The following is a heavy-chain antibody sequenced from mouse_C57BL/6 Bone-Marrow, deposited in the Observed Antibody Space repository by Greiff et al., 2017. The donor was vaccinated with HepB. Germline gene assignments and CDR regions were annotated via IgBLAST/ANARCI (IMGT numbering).Heavy chain of an antibody. CDR1: GYSFTGYY. D-gene: IGHD1-1*01. CDR2: INPSTGGT. Sequence: VQLQQSGPELVKPGASVKISCKASGYSFTGYYMNWVKQSPEKSLEWIGEINPSTGGTTYTQKFKAKATLTVDKSSSTAYMQLKSLTSEDSAVYYCAKRELREYFDVWGTGTTVTVSS. J-gene: IGHJ1*03. V-gene: IGHV1-42*01. CDR3: AKRELREYFDV.